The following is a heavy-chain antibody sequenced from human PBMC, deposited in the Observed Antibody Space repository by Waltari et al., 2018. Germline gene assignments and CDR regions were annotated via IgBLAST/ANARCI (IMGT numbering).Heavy chain of an antibody. Sequence: EVQLLESGGALVQPGGSLRLSCAASGLTISSNAMSWVRQAPGKGLEWVSVISSSGGTIYYADSVKGRFTISRDNAKNSLYLQMNSLRAEDTAVYYCARDPHYSNFDYWGQGTLVTVSS. CDR2: ISSSGGTI. CDR3: ARDPHYSNFDY. D-gene: IGHD4-4*01. J-gene: IGHJ4*02. CDR1: GLTISSNA. V-gene: IGHV3-23*01.